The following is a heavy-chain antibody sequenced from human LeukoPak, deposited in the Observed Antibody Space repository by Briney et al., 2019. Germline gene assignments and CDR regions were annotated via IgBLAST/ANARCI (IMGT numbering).Heavy chain of an antibody. J-gene: IGHJ5*02. CDR3: ARDRCSGGSCYPVDP. V-gene: IGHV1-69*13. CDR1: GGTFSSYA. CDR2: IIPIFGTA. Sequence: ASVKVSCKASGGTFSSYAISWVRQAPGQGLEWMGGIIPIFGTANYAQKFQGRVTITADESTSTAYMELSSLRSEDTAVYYCARDRCSGGSCYPVDPWGQGTLVTVSS. D-gene: IGHD2-15*01.